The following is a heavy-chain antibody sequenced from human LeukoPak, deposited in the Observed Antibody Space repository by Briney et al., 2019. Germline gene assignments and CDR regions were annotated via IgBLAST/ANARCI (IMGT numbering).Heavy chain of an antibody. CDR3: ARGSALVGYYYYYYMDV. D-gene: IGHD3-9*01. J-gene: IGHJ6*03. CDR1: GYTFTSYY. CDR2: INPSGGST. V-gene: IGHV1-46*01. Sequence: ASVKVSCKASGYTFTSYYMHWVRQAPGQGLEWMGIINPSGGSTSYAQKFQGRVTMTRDMSTSTVYMELSSLRSEDTAVYYCARGSALVGYYYYYYMDVWGKGTTVTISS.